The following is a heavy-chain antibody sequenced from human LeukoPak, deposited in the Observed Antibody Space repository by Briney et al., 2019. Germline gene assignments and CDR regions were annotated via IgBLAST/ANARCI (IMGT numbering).Heavy chain of an antibody. CDR1: GGSISSGGYY. J-gene: IGHJ5*02. CDR3: ARYLIHCSSTSCYENWFDP. D-gene: IGHD2-2*01. Sequence: SETLSLTCTVFGGSISSGGYYWSWIRQHPGKGLEWIGYVYYSGSTYYNPSLKSRVTISVDTSKNQFSLKLSSVTAADTAVYYCARYLIHCSSTSCYENWFDPWGQGTLVTVSS. V-gene: IGHV4-31*03. CDR2: VYYSGST.